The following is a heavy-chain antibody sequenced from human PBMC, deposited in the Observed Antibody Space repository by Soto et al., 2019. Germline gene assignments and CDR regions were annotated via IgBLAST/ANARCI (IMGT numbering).Heavy chain of an antibody. CDR1: GGSISSNY. CDR3: ARASTVVTHSGSYNWFDP. CDR2: IYYSGST. J-gene: IGHJ5*02. Sequence: QVQLQESGPGLVKPSETLSLTCTVSGGSISSNYWSWIRQPPGKGLEWIGYIYYSGSTNYNPSLKSRVTIPVDTSKNQFSLKLSSVTAAATAVYYWARASTVVTHSGSYNWFDPWGQGTLVTVSS. D-gene: IGHD2-21*02. V-gene: IGHV4-59*01.